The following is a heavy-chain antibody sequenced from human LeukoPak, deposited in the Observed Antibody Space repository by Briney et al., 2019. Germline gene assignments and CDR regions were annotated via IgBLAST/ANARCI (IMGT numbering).Heavy chain of an antibody. CDR3: GMSGDRVPLQYDVFDV. V-gene: IGHV5-51*01. J-gene: IGHJ3*01. D-gene: IGHD1-26*01. CDR2: IYPGDSDP. CDR1: GYSFTSYC. Sequence: GESLKISCKVSGYSFTSYCIGWVRQMPGKGPEWMGIIYPGDSDPTYSPSFQGQVTISVDKSINTAYLQWSSLQASDTAMYYCGMSGDRVPLQYDVFDVWGQGTMVTVST.